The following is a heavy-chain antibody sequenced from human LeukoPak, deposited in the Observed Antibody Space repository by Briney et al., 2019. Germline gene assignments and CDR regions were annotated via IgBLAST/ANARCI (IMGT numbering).Heavy chain of an antibody. V-gene: IGHV4-30-4*01. CDR2: IYYSGST. J-gene: IGHJ4*02. CDR3: ASGRLGSGYNNFDY. CDR1: GGSISSGDYY. Sequence: SETLSLTCTVSGGSISSGDYYWSWIRQPPGKGLEWIGYIYYSGSTYYNPSLKSRVTISVDTSKNQFSLKLSSVTAADTAVYYCASGRLGSGYNNFDYWGQGTLVTVSS. D-gene: IGHD3-22*01.